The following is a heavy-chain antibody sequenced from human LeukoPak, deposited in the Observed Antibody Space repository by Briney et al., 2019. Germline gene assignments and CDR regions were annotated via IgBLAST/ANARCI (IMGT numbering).Heavy chain of an antibody. CDR3: ARERDYYGSGSYMKYYYYGMDV. CDR2: IGPYNPYT. D-gene: IGHD3-10*01. CDR1: GYTFSIYG. V-gene: IGHV1-18*01. Sequence: ASVKVSCKASGYTFSIYGITWVRQAPGQGLEWMGWIGPYNPYTNYAQRLQGRVTMTRDTSTSTAYMELRSLRSDDTAVYYCARERDYYGSGSYMKYYYYGMDVWGQGTTVTVSS. J-gene: IGHJ6*02.